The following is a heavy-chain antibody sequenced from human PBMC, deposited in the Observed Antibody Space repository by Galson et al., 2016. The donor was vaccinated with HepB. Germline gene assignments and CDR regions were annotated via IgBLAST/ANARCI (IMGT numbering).Heavy chain of an antibody. J-gene: IGHJ4*02. Sequence: SLRLSCAASGVTVGNNYMNWVRQAPGKGLEWVSLIYSGGTTQYADSVRGRFTISRDSSKNTQYLQMNSLRAEDTAVDYCTRDPPGGGAWGQGTLVTVSS. CDR2: IYSGGTT. D-gene: IGHD4/OR15-4a*01. CDR3: TRDPPGGGA. V-gene: IGHV3-66*01. CDR1: GVTVGNNY.